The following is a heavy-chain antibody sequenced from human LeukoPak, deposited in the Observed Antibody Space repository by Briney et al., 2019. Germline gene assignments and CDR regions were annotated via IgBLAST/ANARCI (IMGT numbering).Heavy chain of an antibody. CDR1: GFTFSSYE. D-gene: IGHD1-1*01. CDR2: ISSSGSTI. J-gene: IGHJ4*02. CDR3: ARGGTTFEH. V-gene: IGHV3-48*03. Sequence: GGSLRLSCAASGFTFSSYEMNWVRQAPGKGLEWVSYISSSGSTIYYADSVKGRFAISRDNAKNSLYLQMNSLTAEDTAVYYCARGGTTFEHWGQGTLVTVSS.